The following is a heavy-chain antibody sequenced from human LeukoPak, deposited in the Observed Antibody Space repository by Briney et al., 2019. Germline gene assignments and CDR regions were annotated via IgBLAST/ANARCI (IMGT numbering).Heavy chain of an antibody. CDR3: VRAISGCYPL. J-gene: IGHJ4*02. Sequence: PGGSLRLSCRASGFTFSDYYMNWIRQAPGKGLEWLSYISSSVSTIYYADSVKGRFTISRDNAKNSLYLQMNSLRAEDTAVYYCVRAISGCYPLWGQGTLVTVSS. CDR2: ISSSVSTI. CDR1: GFTFSDYY. V-gene: IGHV3-11*01. D-gene: IGHD3-3*01.